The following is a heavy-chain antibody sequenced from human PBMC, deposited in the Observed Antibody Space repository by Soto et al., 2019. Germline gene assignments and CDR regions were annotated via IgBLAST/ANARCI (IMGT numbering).Heavy chain of an antibody. CDR1: GFTFSSYS. CDR3: ARDGYSSGYYYGMDV. J-gene: IGHJ6*02. V-gene: IGHV3-21*01. Sequence: EVQLVESGVGLVKPGGSLRLSCAASGFTFSSYSMNWVRQAPGKGLEWVSSISSSSSYIYYADSVKGRFTISRDNAKNSLYLQMNSLRAEDTAVYYCARDGYSSGYYYGMDVWGQGTTVTVSS. CDR2: ISSSSSYI. D-gene: IGHD6-19*01.